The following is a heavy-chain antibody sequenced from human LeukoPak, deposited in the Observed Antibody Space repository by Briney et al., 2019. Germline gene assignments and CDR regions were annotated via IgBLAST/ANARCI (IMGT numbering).Heavy chain of an antibody. CDR1: GFTFSSYA. D-gene: IGHD1-26*01. CDR2: IWFDGSNK. CDR3: ARDGIVGGLDAFDI. Sequence: GGSLRLSCAASGFTFSSYAMSWVRQAPGKGLEWVALIWFDGSNKDYADSVKGRFTISRDNSENTLYLQMNTLRVEDTAVYYCARDGIVGGLDAFDIWGQGTMVAVSS. V-gene: IGHV3-33*08. J-gene: IGHJ3*02.